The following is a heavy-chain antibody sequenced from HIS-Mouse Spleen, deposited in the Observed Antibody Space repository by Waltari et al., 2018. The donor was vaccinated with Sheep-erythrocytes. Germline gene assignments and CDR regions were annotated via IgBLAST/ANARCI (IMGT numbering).Heavy chain of an antibody. CDR3: ARVASGATFDY. J-gene: IGHJ4*02. D-gene: IGHD1-26*01. CDR2: ISSGSSSI. V-gene: IGHV3-21*01. Sequence: EVQLVESGGGLVKPGGSLRLSCAASGFTFSSYSMNWVRQAPGKGLEWVSSISSGSSSIYYADSVKGRFTISRDNAKNSLYLQMNSLRAEDTAVYYCARVASGATFDYWGQGTLVTVSS. CDR1: GFTFSSYS.